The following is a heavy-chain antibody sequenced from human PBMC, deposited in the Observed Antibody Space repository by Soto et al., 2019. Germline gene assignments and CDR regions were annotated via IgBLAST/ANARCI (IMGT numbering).Heavy chain of an antibody. J-gene: IGHJ6*04. D-gene: IGHD4-17*01. Sequence: GGSLRLSWAASGFTFSSYGMHWVRQAPGKGLEWVAVISYDGSNKYYADSVKGRFTISRDNSKNTLCLQMNSLRAEDTAVYYCASPPYGDYVGMDVWGKGTTVTVSS. V-gene: IGHV3-30*03. CDR1: GFTFSSYG. CDR3: ASPPYGDYVGMDV. CDR2: ISYDGSNK.